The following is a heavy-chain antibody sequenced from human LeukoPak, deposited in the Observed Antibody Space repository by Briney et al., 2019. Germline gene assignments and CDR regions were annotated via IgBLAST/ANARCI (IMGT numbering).Heavy chain of an antibody. CDR3: ARVGDILTSYGPGPTGDYYYYGMDV. J-gene: IGHJ6*02. D-gene: IGHD3-9*01. Sequence: ASVKVSCKASGYTFTSYGISWVRQAPGQGLEWMGWISAYNGNTNYAQKLQGRVTMTTDTSTSTAYMELRSLRSDDTAVYYCARVGDILTSYGPGPTGDYYYYGMDVWGQGTTVTVSS. V-gene: IGHV1-18*01. CDR1: GYTFTSYG. CDR2: ISAYNGNT.